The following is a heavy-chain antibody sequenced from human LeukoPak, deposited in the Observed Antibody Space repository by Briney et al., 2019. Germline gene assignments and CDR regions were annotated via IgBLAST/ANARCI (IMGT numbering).Heavy chain of an antibody. CDR2: ISAYNGNT. CDR3: ASERYYHDSSGYYHYYYYGMDV. Sequence: ASVKVSCKASGYTFTSYGISWVRQAPGQGLEWMGWISAYNGNTNYAQKLQGRVTMTTDTSTSTAYMELRSLRSDDTAVYYCASERYYHDSSGYYHYYYYGMDVWGQGTTVTVSS. CDR1: GYTFTSYG. D-gene: IGHD3-22*01. V-gene: IGHV1-18*01. J-gene: IGHJ6*02.